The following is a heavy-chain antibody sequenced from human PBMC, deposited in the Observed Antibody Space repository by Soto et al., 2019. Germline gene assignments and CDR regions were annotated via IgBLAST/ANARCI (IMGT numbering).Heavy chain of an antibody. CDR1: GDSVSSNSAA. D-gene: IGHD6-19*01. CDR2: TYYRSKWYN. V-gene: IGHV6-1*01. J-gene: IGHJ4*02. Sequence: PSQTHSRTCAISGDSVSSNSAAWNWIRQSPSRGLEWLGRTYYRSKWYNDYAVSVKSRITINPDTSKNQFSLQLNSVTPEDMAVYYCARGGVAGNLYHFNYWGQGTLVTVSS. CDR3: ARGGVAGNLYHFNY.